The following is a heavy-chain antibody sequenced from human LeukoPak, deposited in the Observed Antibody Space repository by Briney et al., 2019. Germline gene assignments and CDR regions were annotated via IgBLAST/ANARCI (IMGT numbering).Heavy chain of an antibody. V-gene: IGHV4-4*07. CDR1: GGSISSYY. CDR2: IYTSGST. Sequence: SETLSLTCTVSGGSISSYYWSWIRQPAGKGLEWIGRIYTSGSTNYNPSLKSRVTMSVDTSKNQFSLKLSSVTAADTAVYYCARDGKISPYYGMDVWGQGTTVTVSS. J-gene: IGHJ6*02. CDR3: ARDGKISPYYGMDV. D-gene: IGHD1-26*01.